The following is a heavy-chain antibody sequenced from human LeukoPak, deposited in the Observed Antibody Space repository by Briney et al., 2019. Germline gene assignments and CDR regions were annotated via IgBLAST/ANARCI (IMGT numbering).Heavy chain of an antibody. V-gene: IGHV3-74*01. CDR2: INSDGSST. CDR3: ARDWEGITYDY. J-gene: IGHJ4*02. D-gene: IGHD1-26*01. Sequence: RGSLRLSCAASGFTFSSYWMHWVRQAPGKGLVWVSRINSDGSSTSYADSVKGRFTISRDNAKNTLYLKMNSLRAEDTVEDYCARDWEGITYDYWGQGTLVTVSS. CDR1: GFTFSSYW.